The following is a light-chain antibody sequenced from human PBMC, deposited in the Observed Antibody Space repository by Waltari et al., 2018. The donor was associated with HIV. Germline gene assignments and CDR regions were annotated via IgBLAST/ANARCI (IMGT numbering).Light chain of an antibody. CDR3: SSYSGINDVGV. Sequence: QSALTQPPSASGSLGQSVTISCPGTRTDVGHYNYVSWYQQHPGKAPKLIIYEVNKRPSGVPDRFSGSKSGNTASLTVSGLQAEDEGDYYCSSYSGINDVGVFGGGTKLTVL. CDR1: RTDVGHYNY. V-gene: IGLV2-8*01. J-gene: IGLJ3*02. CDR2: EVN.